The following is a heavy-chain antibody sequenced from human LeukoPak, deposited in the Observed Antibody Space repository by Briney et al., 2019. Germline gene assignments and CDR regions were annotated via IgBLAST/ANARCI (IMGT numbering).Heavy chain of an antibody. CDR1: GGSISSSSYY. V-gene: IGHV4-39*07. J-gene: IGHJ4*02. CDR3: ASATASRDSLYYFDY. D-gene: IGHD2-15*01. CDR2: IYYSGST. Sequence: SETLSLTCTVSGGSISSSSYYWGWIRQPPGKGLEWIGSIYYSGSTYYNPSLKSRVTISVDTSKNQFSLKLTSVTAADTAIYHCASATASRDSLYYFDYWGQGTLVTVSS.